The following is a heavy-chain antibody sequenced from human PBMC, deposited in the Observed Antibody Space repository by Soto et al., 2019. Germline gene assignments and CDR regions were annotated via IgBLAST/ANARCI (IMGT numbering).Heavy chain of an antibody. D-gene: IGHD3-10*01. CDR2: ISYDGSNK. J-gene: IGHJ4*02. CDR3: ARDPMGRYYGSGSYYFDS. V-gene: IGHV3-30-3*01. Sequence: QAPGKGLEWVAVISYDGSNKYYADSVKGRFTISRDNSKNTLYLQMNSLRAEDTAVYYCARDPMGRYYGSGSYYFDSWGQGTLVTVSS.